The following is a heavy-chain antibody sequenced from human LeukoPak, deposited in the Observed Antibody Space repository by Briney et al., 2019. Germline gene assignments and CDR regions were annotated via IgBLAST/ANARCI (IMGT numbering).Heavy chain of an antibody. J-gene: IGHJ4*02. Sequence: GGSLRLSCAASGLTFSSYAMSWVRQAPGRGLEWVSSISGSGGDTYHADSVKGRFTISRDNSKNTLYLQMNSLRAEDTAVYYCARDSSGYYTFDYWGQGTLVTVSS. CDR1: GLTFSSYA. V-gene: IGHV3-23*01. CDR3: ARDSSGYYTFDY. CDR2: ISGSGGDT. D-gene: IGHD3-22*01.